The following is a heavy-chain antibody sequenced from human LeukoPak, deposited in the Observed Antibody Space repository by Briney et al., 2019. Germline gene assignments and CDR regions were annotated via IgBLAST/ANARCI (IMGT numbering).Heavy chain of an antibody. CDR2: ISGSGGST. V-gene: IGHV3-23*01. J-gene: IGHJ4*02. CDR1: GFTFSSYA. D-gene: IGHD6-13*01. CDR3: ARGIYSSSWYFLDY. Sequence: GGSLRLSCAASGFTFSSYAVSWVRQPPGKGLEWVSAISGSGGSTYYADSVKGRFTISRDNSKNTLYLQMNSLRAEDTAVYYCARGIYSSSWYFLDYWGQGTLVTVSS.